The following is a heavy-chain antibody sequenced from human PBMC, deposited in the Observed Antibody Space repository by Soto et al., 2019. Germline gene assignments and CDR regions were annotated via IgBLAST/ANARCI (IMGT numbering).Heavy chain of an antibody. J-gene: IGHJ5*02. V-gene: IGHV4-59*08. CDR1: GDSISSSY. CDR3: ARHRAINWLDP. Sequence: SETLSLTCTVSGDSISSSYWSWIRQPPGKGLEWIGYMYYSGSTSYNPSLNSRVTLSVGTSKNQFFLKLSFVTAADTAVYYCARHRAINWLDPWCQGTMVTVSS. CDR2: MYYSGST.